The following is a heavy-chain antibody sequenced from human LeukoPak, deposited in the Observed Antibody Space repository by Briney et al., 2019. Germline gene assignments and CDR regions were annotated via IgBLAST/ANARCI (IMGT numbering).Heavy chain of an antibody. V-gene: IGHV1-18*01. CDR3: ARDPGCSSSNYFHY. CDR1: GYTFTSYG. J-gene: IGHJ4*02. D-gene: IGHD6-19*01. CDR2: ISGYKGNT. Sequence: GASVKVSCKASGYTFTSYGISWVRQAPGQGLEWMGWISGYKGNTNYAQKFQGRVTMTTDTSTSTAYMELRSLRSDDTAVYYCARDPGCSSSNYFHYWGLGTLGTVYS.